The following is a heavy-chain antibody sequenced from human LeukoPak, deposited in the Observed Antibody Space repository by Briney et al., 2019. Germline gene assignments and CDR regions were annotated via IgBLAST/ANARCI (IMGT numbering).Heavy chain of an antibody. CDR2: ISNSASAT. Sequence: GGSLRLSCAASGFTFSDYYMSWIRQAPGKGLEWVSHISNSASATYYADSVKGRFTISRDNARNSLYLQMNSLRAEDTAVYYCAKARCSSTSCYKALYFDYWGQGTLVTVSS. J-gene: IGHJ4*02. V-gene: IGHV3-11*01. D-gene: IGHD2-2*02. CDR3: AKARCSSTSCYKALYFDY. CDR1: GFTFSDYY.